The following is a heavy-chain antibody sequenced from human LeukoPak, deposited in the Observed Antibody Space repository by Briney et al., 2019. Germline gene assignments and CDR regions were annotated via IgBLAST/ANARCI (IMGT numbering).Heavy chain of an antibody. J-gene: IGHJ3*02. D-gene: IGHD6-6*01. Sequence: GGSLRLSCAASGFTFSSYSMNWVRQAPGKGLEWVSSISSSSSYIYYADSVKGRFTISRDNAKNSLYLQMNSLRAEDTAVYYCARDRIAARRGGAFDIWGQGTMVTVSS. CDR3: ARDRIAARRGGAFDI. CDR2: ISSSSSYI. V-gene: IGHV3-21*01. CDR1: GFTFSSYS.